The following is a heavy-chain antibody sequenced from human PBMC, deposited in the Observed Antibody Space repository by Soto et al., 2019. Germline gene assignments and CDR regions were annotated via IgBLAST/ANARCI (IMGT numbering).Heavy chain of an antibody. J-gene: IGHJ5*02. Sequence: GGSLRLSCAASGFTFSSYAMSWVRQAPGKGLEWVSAISGSGGSTYYADSVKGRFTISRDNSKNTLYLQMNSLRAEDTAVYYCANSMTTYYYGSGSPNWFDPWGQGT. CDR1: GFTFSSYA. D-gene: IGHD3-10*01. CDR2: ISGSGGST. CDR3: ANSMTTYYYGSGSPNWFDP. V-gene: IGHV3-23*01.